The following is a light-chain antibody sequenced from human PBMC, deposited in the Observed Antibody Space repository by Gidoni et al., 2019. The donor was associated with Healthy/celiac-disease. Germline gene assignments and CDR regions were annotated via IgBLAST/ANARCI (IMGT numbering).Light chain of an antibody. CDR3: QQYNNWPYT. J-gene: IGKJ2*01. V-gene: IGKV3D-15*01. Sequence: EIAMTQSPATLSVSPGERATLSCRASQSVSSNLAWYQQKPGQAPRLPIYGASTRATGIPARFSGSGSGTEFTLTISSLQSEDFAVYYCQQYNNWPYTFGQGTKLEIK. CDR1: QSVSSN. CDR2: GAS.